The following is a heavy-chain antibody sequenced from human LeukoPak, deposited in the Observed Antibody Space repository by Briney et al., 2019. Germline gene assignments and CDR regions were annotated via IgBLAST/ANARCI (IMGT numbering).Heavy chain of an antibody. D-gene: IGHD6-19*01. Sequence: SETLSLTCTVSGGSISSYYWSWIRQPPGKGLEWIGYIYYSGSTNYNPSLKSRVTISVDTSKNQFSLKLSSVTAADTAVYYCAREMDSRYSSGWYRRAFDIWGQGTMVTVSS. CDR3: AREMDSRYSSGWYRRAFDI. CDR1: GGSISSYY. CDR2: IYYSGST. J-gene: IGHJ3*02. V-gene: IGHV4-59*12.